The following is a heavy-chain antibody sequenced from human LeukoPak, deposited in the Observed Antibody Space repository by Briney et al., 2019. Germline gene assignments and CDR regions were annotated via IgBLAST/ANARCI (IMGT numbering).Heavy chain of an antibody. CDR1: GFSFGDYG. Sequence: HPGGSLRLSCAASGFSFGDYGMSWVRQAPGKGLEWVSAINWNGGSTGYADSVKGRCTISRDNAKNSLYLQMNSLRAEDTALYYCARDRGEGSPYLYFDLWGRGTLVTVST. V-gene: IGHV3-20*04. CDR3: ARDRGEGSPYLYFDL. CDR2: INWNGGST. J-gene: IGHJ2*01.